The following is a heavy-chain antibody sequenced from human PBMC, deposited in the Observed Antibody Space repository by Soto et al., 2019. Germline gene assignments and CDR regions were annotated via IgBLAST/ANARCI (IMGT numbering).Heavy chain of an antibody. CDR3: ARGGVYPWHS. CDR1: GGSVSGDSW. V-gene: IGHV4-4*02. D-gene: IGHD2-8*01. J-gene: IGHJ4*02. Sequence: QVQLQESGPGLVKPSGTLSLTCAVSGGSVSGDSWWSWVRQPPGKGLEWIGEIFRSGTTNYNPSPXCRITISLDKSKNQFSLKLTSVPAADTAVYYCARGGVYPWHSWGQGPLVTVSS. CDR2: IFRSGTT.